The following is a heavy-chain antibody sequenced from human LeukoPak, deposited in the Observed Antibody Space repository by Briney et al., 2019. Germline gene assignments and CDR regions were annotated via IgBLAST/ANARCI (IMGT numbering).Heavy chain of an antibody. Sequence: SKTLSLTCAVYGGSFSGYYWSWIRQPPGKGLEWIGYIYYSGSTNYNPSLKSRVTISVDTSKNQFSLKLSSVTAADTAVYYCARGPSGYTNWFDPWGQGTLVTVSS. CDR3: ARGPSGYTNWFDP. D-gene: IGHD3-3*01. J-gene: IGHJ5*02. CDR2: IYYSGST. V-gene: IGHV4-59*01. CDR1: GGSFSGYY.